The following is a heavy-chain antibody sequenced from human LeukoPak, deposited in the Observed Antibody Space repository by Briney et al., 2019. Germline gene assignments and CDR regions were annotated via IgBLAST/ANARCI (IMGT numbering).Heavy chain of an antibody. J-gene: IGHJ4*02. CDR1: GFTFNSVW. D-gene: IGHD3-3*01. V-gene: IGHV3-15*01. Sequence: PGGSLRLSCAASGFTFNSVWMRWVPQAPGKGREWVGRIKGRTAAGAPDYVASVKGRFTISRDDSKNTLFLQMNSLKTEDTAVYYCITGDYDFWSGFYSPNHYFDYWGQGTLVTVSS. CDR2: IKGRTAAGAP. CDR3: ITGDYDFWSGFYSPNHYFDY.